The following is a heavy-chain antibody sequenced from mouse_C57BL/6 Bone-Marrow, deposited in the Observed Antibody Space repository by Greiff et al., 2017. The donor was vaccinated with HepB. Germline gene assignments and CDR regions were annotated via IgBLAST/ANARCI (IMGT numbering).Heavy chain of an antibody. CDR2: INPSTGGT. CDR3: STTVVATRYAMGY. Sequence: EVQLQQSGPELVKPGASVKISCKASGYSFTGYYMNWVKQSPEKSLEWIGEINPSTGGTTYNQKFKAKATLTVDKSSSTAYMQLKSLTYEDSAVYYCSTTVVATRYAMGYWGQGTSVTVSS. CDR1: GYSFTGYY. D-gene: IGHD1-1*01. J-gene: IGHJ4*01. V-gene: IGHV1-42*01.